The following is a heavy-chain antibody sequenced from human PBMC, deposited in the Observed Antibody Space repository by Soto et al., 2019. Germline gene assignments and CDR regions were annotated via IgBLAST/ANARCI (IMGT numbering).Heavy chain of an antibody. CDR2: IYYSGST. J-gene: IGHJ6*02. V-gene: IGHV4-59*01. CDR1: GGSISSYY. CDR3: ARSGGAMVTGYYYYYYGMDV. Sequence: SETLSLTCTVSGGSISSYYWSWIRQPPGKGLEWIGYIYYSGSTNYNPSLKSRVTISVDTSKSQFSLKLSSVTAADTAVYYCARSGGAMVTGYYYYYYGMDVWGQGTTVTVSS. D-gene: IGHD5-18*01.